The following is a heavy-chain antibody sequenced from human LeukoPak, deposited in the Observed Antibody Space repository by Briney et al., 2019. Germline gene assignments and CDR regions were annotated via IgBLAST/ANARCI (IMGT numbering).Heavy chain of an antibody. V-gene: IGHV4-59*01. CDR1: GGSFSGYY. Sequence: SETLSLTCAVYGGSFSGYYWSWIRQPPGKGLEWIGYFYYSGSTNYNPFLKSRVTISVDTSKNQFSLKLSSVTAADTAVYYCARGGCSGGGCYSGGRSWFDPWGQGTLVTVSS. D-gene: IGHD2-15*01. CDR3: ARGGCSGGGCYSGGRSWFDP. CDR2: FYYSGST. J-gene: IGHJ5*02.